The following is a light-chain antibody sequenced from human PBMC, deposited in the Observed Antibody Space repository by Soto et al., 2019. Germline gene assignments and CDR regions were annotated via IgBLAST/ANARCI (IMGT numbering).Light chain of an antibody. J-gene: IGKJ1*01. CDR1: QGISSY. V-gene: IGKV1-9*01. CDR3: QQLNSYPWT. CDR2: AAS. Sequence: DVPLTQSPSFLSASVGDRVTITCRASQGISSYLAWYQQKPGKAPKLLIYAASTLQSGVPSRFSGSGSGTEFTLTISILQPEDFATYYCQQLNSYPWTFGQGTKVEIK.